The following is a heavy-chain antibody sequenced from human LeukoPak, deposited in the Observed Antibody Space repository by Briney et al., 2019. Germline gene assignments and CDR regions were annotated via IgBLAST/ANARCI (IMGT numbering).Heavy chain of an antibody. CDR1: GGSISTYF. V-gene: IGHV4-59*01. Sequence: SETLSLTCTVSGGSISTYFWSWIRQPPGKGLEWIGYISYSGATKYNPFLKSRVTILVDTSKNQFSLKLSSVTAADTAVFYCARDPYGGDYRHFDYWGQGTLVTVSS. J-gene: IGHJ4*02. D-gene: IGHD2-21*01. CDR3: ARDPYGGDYRHFDY. CDR2: ISYSGAT.